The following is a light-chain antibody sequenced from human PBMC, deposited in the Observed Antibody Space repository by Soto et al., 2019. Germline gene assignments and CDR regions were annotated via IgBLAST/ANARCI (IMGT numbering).Light chain of an antibody. J-gene: IGKJ4*01. CDR2: WAS. Sequence: DIVVTQSPDSLRVSLGERATITCTSSLNIYFRSNNRNYLAWYQQKSGQPPKLLIYWASTREPGVPDRFSGSGSGTYFTLTIDNVQPDDVAVYYCQQYYTTPLTFGGGTRVDIK. CDR3: QQYYTTPLT. CDR1: LNIYFRSNNRNY. V-gene: IGKV4-1*01.